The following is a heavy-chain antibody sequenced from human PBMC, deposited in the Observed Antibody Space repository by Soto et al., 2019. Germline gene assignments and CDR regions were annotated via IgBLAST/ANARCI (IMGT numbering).Heavy chain of an antibody. CDR3: ATGALTFGGVLNA. Sequence: QVQLVQSGADVKKPGSSVKVSCKASGATFSSSTFTWVRQAPGQGLEWMGRIIPMFGITNSAQKFQGRLGIAADESTNTVSMDMSSLRSDDTAIYYCATGALTFGGVLNAWGQGTLVTVSS. CDR1: GATFSSST. V-gene: IGHV1-69*02. CDR2: IIPMFGIT. D-gene: IGHD3-16*01. J-gene: IGHJ4*02.